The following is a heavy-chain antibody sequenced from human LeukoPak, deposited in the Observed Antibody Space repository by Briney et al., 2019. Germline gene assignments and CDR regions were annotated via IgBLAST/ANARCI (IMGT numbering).Heavy chain of an antibody. Sequence: SETLSLTCTVSGGSISSSSYYWGWIRQPPGKGLECIGSIYYSGSTYYNPSLKSRVTISVDTSKNQFSLKLSSVTAADTAVYYCARHGTKYSSSWYYFDYWGQGTLLTVSS. CDR2: IYYSGST. CDR3: ARHGTKYSSSWYYFDY. CDR1: GGSISSSSYY. J-gene: IGHJ4*02. V-gene: IGHV4-39*01. D-gene: IGHD6-13*01.